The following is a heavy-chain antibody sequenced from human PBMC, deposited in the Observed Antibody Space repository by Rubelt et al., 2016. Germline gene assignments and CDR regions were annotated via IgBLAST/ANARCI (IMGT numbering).Heavy chain of an antibody. D-gene: IGHD3-22*01. J-gene: IGHJ4*02. CDR3: ARSMIGVRPVYFDY. Sequence: QVQLQQWGAGLLKPSETLSLTCAVYGGSFSGYYWSWIRQPPGKGLEWIGEINHSGSTNYNPSLKSRVTISLYTSTNQFSLKRSSVTAADTAVYYCARSMIGVRPVYFDYWGQGTLVTVAS. V-gene: IGHV4-34*01. CDR1: GGSFSGYY. CDR2: INHSGST.